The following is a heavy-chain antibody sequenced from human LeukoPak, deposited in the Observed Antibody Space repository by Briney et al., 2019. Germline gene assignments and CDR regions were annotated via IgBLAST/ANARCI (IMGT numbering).Heavy chain of an antibody. CDR3: ARKYCSGGSCNWDY. J-gene: IGHJ4*02. Sequence: PGGSLRLSCAASGFTFSSYGMHWVRQAPGKGLEWVAVIWYDGSNKYYADSVKGRFTISRDNSKNTLYLQMNSLRAEDTAVYYCARKYCSGGSCNWDYWGQGTLVTVSS. CDR1: GFTFSSYG. CDR2: IWYDGSNK. V-gene: IGHV3-33*01. D-gene: IGHD2-15*01.